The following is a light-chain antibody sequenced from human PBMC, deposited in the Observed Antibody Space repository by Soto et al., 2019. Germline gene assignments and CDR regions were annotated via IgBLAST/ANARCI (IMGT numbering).Light chain of an antibody. V-gene: IGKV1-39*01. CDR2: GVS. CDR1: QTITNY. J-gene: IGKJ3*01. CDR3: QQSVSAPFFT. Sequence: DIQLTQSPSSLSASVGDRVTITCRASQTITNYLNWYEQKPGKAPRLLIYGVSSLHSGVPSRFSGSGSGTDFTLTISSLQPEDFATYYGQQSVSAPFFTFGPGTKGDSK.